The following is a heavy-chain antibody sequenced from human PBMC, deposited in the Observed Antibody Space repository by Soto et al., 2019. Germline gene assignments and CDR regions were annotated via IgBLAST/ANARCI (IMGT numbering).Heavy chain of an antibody. CDR2: ISAYNGNT. CDR3: ARGGDIVVVVAATPSYYYGMDV. D-gene: IGHD2-15*01. CDR1: GYTFTNYG. V-gene: IGHV1-18*01. Sequence: QVQLVQSGAEVKKPGASVKVSCKASGYTFTNYGITWVRQAPGQGLEWMGWISAYNGNTNYAQKLQGRVTMTTDTSTSTAYMELRSLRSDDTAVYYCARGGDIVVVVAATPSYYYGMDVWGQGTTVTVSS. J-gene: IGHJ6*02.